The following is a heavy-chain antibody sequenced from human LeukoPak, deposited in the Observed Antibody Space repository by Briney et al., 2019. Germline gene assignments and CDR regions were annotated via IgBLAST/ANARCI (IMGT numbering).Heavy chain of an antibody. CDR1: GYSFTSYY. D-gene: IGHD1-26*01. Sequence: ASVKVSCKTSGYSFTSYYIHWVRQAPGQGLEWMGIINPSGGSTTYAQKFQGRLTMASDTSTSTVYMELSSLRSEDTAMNYCARSSAYYNEADIWGQGTMVTVSS. V-gene: IGHV1-46*01. J-gene: IGHJ3*02. CDR3: ARSSAYYNEADI. CDR2: INPSGGST.